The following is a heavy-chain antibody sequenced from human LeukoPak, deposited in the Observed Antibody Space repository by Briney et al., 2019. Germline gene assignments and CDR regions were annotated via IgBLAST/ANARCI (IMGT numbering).Heavy chain of an antibody. CDR2: IKQDGSEK. CDR3: ARPGDGYYGSGSYFQFDY. Sequence: GGSLRLSCAASGFTFSSYWMSWVRQAPGKGLEWVANIKQDGSEKYYVDSVRGRFTISRDNAKNSLYLQMNSLRAEDTAVYYCARPGDGYYGSGSYFQFDYWGQGTLVTVSS. J-gene: IGHJ4*02. V-gene: IGHV3-7*01. D-gene: IGHD3-10*01. CDR1: GFTFSSYW.